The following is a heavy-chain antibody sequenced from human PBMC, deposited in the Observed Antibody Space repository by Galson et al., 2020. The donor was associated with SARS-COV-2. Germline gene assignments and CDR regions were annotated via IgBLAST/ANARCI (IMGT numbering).Heavy chain of an antibody. V-gene: IGHV3-11*01. Sequence: TGGSLSLSCVASGLTFSNFYMYWVRNPPGKGLAWVSSIRHSGRTTYYADSVQGRFSMSRDNAKSTLYLQMNSLRAEDSAVYYCARHYGIVTNYYYYYGLDVWGQGTAVTVSS. D-gene: IGHD4-4*01. J-gene: IGHJ6*02. CDR2: IRHSGRTT. CDR1: GLTFSNFY. CDR3: ARHYGIVTNYYYYYGLDV.